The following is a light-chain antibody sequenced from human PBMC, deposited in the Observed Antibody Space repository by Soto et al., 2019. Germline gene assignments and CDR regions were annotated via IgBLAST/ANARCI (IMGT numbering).Light chain of an antibody. J-gene: IGKJ2*01. Sequence: EIVLTQSPATLSLSPGERATLSCRASQTVSGCLAWYQQKPGQAPRLLIYDASNRATGIPARFSGGGSGTDFTLTISSLEPEDFAVYYCQQRTHWPPYTFGQGTKLEIK. CDR1: QTVSGC. V-gene: IGKV3-11*01. CDR3: QQRTHWPPYT. CDR2: DAS.